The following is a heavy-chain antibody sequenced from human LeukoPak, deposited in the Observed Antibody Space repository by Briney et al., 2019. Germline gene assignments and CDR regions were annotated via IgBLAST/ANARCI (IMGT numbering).Heavy chain of an antibody. CDR1: GYTFTGYY. J-gene: IGHJ4*02. Sequence: ASVKVSCKASGYTFTGYYMHWVRQAPGQGLEWMGRINPNSGGTNYAQKFQGRVTMTRDTSISTAYMELSRLRSDDTAVYYCATWTSSSWYYFDYWGQGTLVTVSS. D-gene: IGHD6-13*01. V-gene: IGHV1-2*06. CDR3: ATWTSSSWYYFDY. CDR2: INPNSGGT.